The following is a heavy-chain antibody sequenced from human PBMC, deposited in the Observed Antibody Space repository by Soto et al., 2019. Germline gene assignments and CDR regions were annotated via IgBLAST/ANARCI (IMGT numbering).Heavy chain of an antibody. J-gene: IGHJ4*02. V-gene: IGHV3-23*01. CDR3: AKARDQQWVRLPFDY. D-gene: IGHD6-19*01. CDR1: GFFFSSYT. Sequence: EVQLLESGGGLVQPGGSLRLSCVGSGFFFSSYTMTWVRQAPGKGLEWVSSFSATSENTYYADSVRGRFTISRDNSKNTLFLQMNSRTAEDTAMYYCAKARDQQWVRLPFDYWGQGSLVIVSS. CDR2: FSATSENT.